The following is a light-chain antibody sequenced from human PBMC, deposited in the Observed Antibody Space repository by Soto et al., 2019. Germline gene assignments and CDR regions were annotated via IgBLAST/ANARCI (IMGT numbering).Light chain of an antibody. J-gene: IGKJ2*01. CDR1: QSISSW. V-gene: IGKV1-5*03. CDR3: HKYNSYPHT. Sequence: DIQMTQSPSTLSASVGDRVTITCRASQSISSWLAWYQQKQGKAPKLLIYKASSFESGVPPRFGGSGSGTEFTLTITSLQPDDFATYYCHKYNSYPHTFGQGTKLEIK. CDR2: KAS.